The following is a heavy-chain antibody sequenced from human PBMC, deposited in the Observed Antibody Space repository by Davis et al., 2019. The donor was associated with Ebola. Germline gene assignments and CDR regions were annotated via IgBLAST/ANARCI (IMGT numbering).Heavy chain of an antibody. CDR1: GYTFTSYA. Sequence: AASVKVSCKASGYTFTSYAMHWVRQAPGQRLEWMGWINAGNGNTKYSQKFQGRVTITRDTSASTAYMELSSLRSEDTAVYYCARDPLYSSSWYGWFDPWGQGTPVTVSS. D-gene: IGHD6-13*01. CDR3: ARDPLYSSSWYGWFDP. J-gene: IGHJ5*02. CDR2: INAGNGNT. V-gene: IGHV1-3*01.